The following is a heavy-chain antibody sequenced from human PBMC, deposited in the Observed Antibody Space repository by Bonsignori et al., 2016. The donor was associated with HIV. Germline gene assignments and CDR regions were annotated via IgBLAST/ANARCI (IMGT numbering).Heavy chain of an antibody. V-gene: IGHV3-21*01. J-gene: IGHJ4*02. CDR3: ARGGRGRIYGYGY. D-gene: IGHD5-18*01. CDR2: ISSSSSYI. Sequence: WIRQPPGKGLEWVSSISSSSSYIYYADSVKGRFTISRDNAKNSLYLQMNSLRAEDTAVYYCARGGRGRIYGYGYWGQGTLVTVSS.